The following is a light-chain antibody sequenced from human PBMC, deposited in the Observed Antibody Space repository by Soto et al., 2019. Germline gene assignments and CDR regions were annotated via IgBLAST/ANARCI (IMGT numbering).Light chain of an antibody. V-gene: IGKV3-15*01. Sequence: ETVMTQSPVTLSVSPVERATLSCMASQSVRSNLAWYQQKPGQAPRLLIYGASTRATGIPARFSGSGSGTEFTLTISSLQSEDFAVYYCQHYNSWPLTFGGGTKVDIK. J-gene: IGKJ4*01. CDR3: QHYNSWPLT. CDR2: GAS. CDR1: QSVRSN.